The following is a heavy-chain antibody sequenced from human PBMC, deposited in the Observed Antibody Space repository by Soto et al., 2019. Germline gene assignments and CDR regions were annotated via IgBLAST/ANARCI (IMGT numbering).Heavy chain of an antibody. CDR2: INHSGST. V-gene: IGHV4-34*01. CDR3: ASSYGNAWYTY. Sequence: SETLSLTCAVYGGSFSGYYWSWIRQPPGKGLEWIGEINHSGSTNYNPSLKSRVTISVDTSKNQFSLKLSSVTAADTAVYYCASSYGNAWYTYWGQGTLVTVSS. D-gene: IGHD6-13*01. J-gene: IGHJ4*02. CDR1: GGSFSGYY.